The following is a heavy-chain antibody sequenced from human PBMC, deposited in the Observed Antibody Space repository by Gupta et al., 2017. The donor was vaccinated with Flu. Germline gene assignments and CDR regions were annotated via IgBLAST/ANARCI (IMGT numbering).Heavy chain of an antibody. D-gene: IGHD6-13*01. V-gene: IGHV3-15*01. CDR3: TTSPIAAAAAEEFDP. Sequence: EVQLVESGGGLVTPGGSLRLSCAASGFTFSNAWMSWVRQAPGKGLEWVGRIKSKTDGGTTDYAAPVKGRFTISRDESKNTLYLQMNSLKTEDTSVYYCTTSPIAAAAAEEFDPWGQGTLVTVSS. J-gene: IGHJ5*02. CDR1: GFTFSNAW. CDR2: IKSKTDGGTT.